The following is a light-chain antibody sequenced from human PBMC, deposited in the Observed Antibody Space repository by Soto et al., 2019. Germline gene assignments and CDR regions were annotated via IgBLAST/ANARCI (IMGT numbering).Light chain of an antibody. Sequence: QSVLTQPPSASGTPGQRVTISCSGGSSNIGSNTVNWYQQLPGTAPKLLIYTNNQRPSGVPDRFSGSKSGTSASLAISGLQSEDEAVYYCASWDDSLNGYVFGTGTKGTVL. CDR1: SSNIGSNT. CDR2: TNN. J-gene: IGLJ1*01. V-gene: IGLV1-44*01. CDR3: ASWDDSLNGYV.